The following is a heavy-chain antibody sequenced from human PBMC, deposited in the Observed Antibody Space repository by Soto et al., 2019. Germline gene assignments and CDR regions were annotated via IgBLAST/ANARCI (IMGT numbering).Heavy chain of an antibody. J-gene: IGHJ5*02. Sequence: GASVKVSCKASGYTFTSYDINWVRQATGQGLEWMGWMNPNSGNTGYAQKFQGRVTMTRNTSISTAYMELSSLRSEDTAVYSCARANYDILTGRGFDPWGQGTLVTVSS. V-gene: IGHV1-8*01. CDR2: MNPNSGNT. CDR3: ARANYDILTGRGFDP. D-gene: IGHD3-9*01. CDR1: GYTFTSYD.